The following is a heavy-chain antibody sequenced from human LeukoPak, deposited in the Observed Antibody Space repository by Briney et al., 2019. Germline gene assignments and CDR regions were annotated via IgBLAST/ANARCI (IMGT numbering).Heavy chain of an antibody. V-gene: IGHV3-30*04. J-gene: IGHJ4*02. CDR3: ASYLSSRSFPDY. Sequence: GGSLRLSCAASGFTFSSYAMHWVRQAPGKGLEWVAVISYDGSNKYYADSVKGRFTISRDNSKNTLYLQMNSLRAEDTAVYYCASYLSSRSFPDYWGQGTLVTVSS. D-gene: IGHD2/OR15-2a*01. CDR2: ISYDGSNK. CDR1: GFTFSSYA.